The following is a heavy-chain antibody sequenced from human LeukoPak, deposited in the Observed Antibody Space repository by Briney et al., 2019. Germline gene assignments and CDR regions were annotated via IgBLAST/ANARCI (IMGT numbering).Heavy chain of an antibody. Sequence: GGSLRLSCAASGFTFSSYAMNWVRQAPGKGLEWVAFISYDGSNKYYADSVKGRFTISRDNSKNTLYLQMNSLRAEDTAVYYCASQGGLLWSGELSGGMDVWGQGTTVTVSS. V-gene: IGHV3-30-3*01. D-gene: IGHD3-10*01. CDR3: ASQGGLLWSGELSGGMDV. CDR1: GFTFSSYA. J-gene: IGHJ6*02. CDR2: ISYDGSNK.